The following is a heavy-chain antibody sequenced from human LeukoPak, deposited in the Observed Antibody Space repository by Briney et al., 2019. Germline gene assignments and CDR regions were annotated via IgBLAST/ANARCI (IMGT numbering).Heavy chain of an antibody. J-gene: IGHJ3*02. CDR3: ARHGHTATVARAFHI. CDR2: IYYSGST. V-gene: IGHV4-39*01. Sequence: SETLSLTCAVSGGSISSTTSYWGWIRQPPGKGLEWIGRIYYSGSTFYNPSLKSRVTISVDTSKNQLSLRLSSVTAADTAMYYCARHGHTATVARAFHIWGQGTMVTVSS. D-gene: IGHD5-18*01. CDR1: GGSISSTTSY.